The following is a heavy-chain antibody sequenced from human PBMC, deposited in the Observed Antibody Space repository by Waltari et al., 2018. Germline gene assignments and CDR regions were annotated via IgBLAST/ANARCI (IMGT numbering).Heavy chain of an antibody. V-gene: IGHV4-34*01. CDR2: INHSGST. CDR1: GGSFSGYY. CDR3: ARGSTIFLTRGDY. J-gene: IGHJ4*02. D-gene: IGHD3-9*01. Sequence: QVQLQQWGAGLLKPSETLSLTCAVYGGSFSGYYWSWIRQPPGKGLGWIGEINHSGSTNYNPSLKSRVTISVDTSKNQFSLKLSSVTAADTAVYYCARGSTIFLTRGDYWGQGTLVTVSS.